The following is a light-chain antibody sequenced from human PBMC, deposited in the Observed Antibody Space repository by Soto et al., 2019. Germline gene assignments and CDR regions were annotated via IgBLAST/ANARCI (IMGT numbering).Light chain of an antibody. Sequence: DIQMTQSPSPLSASVGDRVTITCRASQSISSWLAWFQQKPGKAPNLLIYKASNLETGVPSRFSGSGSGTEFTLTISSLQPDDFATYYCQQYSTYWTFGQGTKVDIK. V-gene: IGKV1-5*03. J-gene: IGKJ1*01. CDR3: QQYSTYWT. CDR1: QSISSW. CDR2: KAS.